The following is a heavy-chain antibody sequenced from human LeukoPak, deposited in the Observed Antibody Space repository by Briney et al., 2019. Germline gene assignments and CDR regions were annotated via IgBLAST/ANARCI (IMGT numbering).Heavy chain of an antibody. CDR3: ARWAYYDSSGYHLVY. CDR1: GFTFNKYA. Sequence: GGSLRLSCAASGFTFNKYAMNWVRQAPGKGLEWVAVISYDGSNKYYADSVKGRFTISRDNSKNTLYLQMNSLRSEDTAVYYCARWAYYDSSGYHLVYWGQGTLVTVSS. J-gene: IGHJ4*02. V-gene: IGHV3-30*04. D-gene: IGHD3-22*01. CDR2: ISYDGSNK.